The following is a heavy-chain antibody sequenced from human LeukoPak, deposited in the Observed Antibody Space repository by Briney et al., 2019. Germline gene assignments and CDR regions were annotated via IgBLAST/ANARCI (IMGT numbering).Heavy chain of an antibody. CDR2: INPNSGGT. Sequence: ASVTVSCTASGYSFIYYYIHWVRQAPGQGLEWMGWINPNSGGTNYAQKFQGRVTMTKDTYISTAYMELSRLRSDDTAVYFCARDSRYNNVGDYWGQGTLVTVSS. CDR1: GYSFIYYY. CDR3: ARDSRYNNVGDY. D-gene: IGHD3-10*01. J-gene: IGHJ4*02. V-gene: IGHV1-2*02.